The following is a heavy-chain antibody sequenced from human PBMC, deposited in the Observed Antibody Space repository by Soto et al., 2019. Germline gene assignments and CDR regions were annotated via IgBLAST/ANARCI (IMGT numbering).Heavy chain of an antibody. CDR1: GGSISSGGYY. V-gene: IGHV4-31*03. Sequence: QVQLQESGPGLVKPSPTLSLTCTVSGGSISSGGYYWSCIRQHPGKGLVWIGYIYYSGSTYYNPSLKSRVTISVDTYKNQFSRKLSSVTAADTAVYYCARDKGLLLWFGELFPYGMDVWGQGTTVTVSS. J-gene: IGHJ6*02. D-gene: IGHD3-10*01. CDR2: IYYSGST. CDR3: ARDKGLLLWFGELFPYGMDV.